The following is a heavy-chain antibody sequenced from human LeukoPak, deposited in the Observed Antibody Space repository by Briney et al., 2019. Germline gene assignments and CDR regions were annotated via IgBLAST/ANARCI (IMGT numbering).Heavy chain of an antibody. V-gene: IGHV3-48*02. CDR2: IGSSSNAI. CDR3: ARRPSGWFEC. Sequence: GGSLRLSCAASRFPFSSYSMSWVRQAPGKGLEWVSYIGSSSNAIYYADSVKGRFTISRDNAKSSLYLQMNSLRDEDTGVYYCARRPSGWFECRRQGSLVTVSS. CDR1: RFPFSSYS. J-gene: IGHJ5*01. D-gene: IGHD6-19*01.